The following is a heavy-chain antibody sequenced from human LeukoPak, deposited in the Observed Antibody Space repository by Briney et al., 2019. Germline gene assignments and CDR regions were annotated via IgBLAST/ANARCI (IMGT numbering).Heavy chain of an antibody. CDR1: GGSFSGYY. CDR3: ARGNRRLAYYGSGSRLPFDS. D-gene: IGHD3-10*01. J-gene: IGHJ4*02. Sequence: NPSETLSLTCAVDGGSFSGYYWSWIRQPPGKGLEWIGEISHIGSSNYNPSLKSRVTISVDMSENQFSLNLNSVTAADTAMYYCARGNRRLAYYGSGSRLPFDSWGQGTLVTVSS. V-gene: IGHV4-34*01. CDR2: ISHIGSS.